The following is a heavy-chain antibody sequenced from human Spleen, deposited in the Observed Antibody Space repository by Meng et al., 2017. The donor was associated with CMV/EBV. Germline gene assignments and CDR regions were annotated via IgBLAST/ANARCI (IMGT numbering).Heavy chain of an antibody. CDR1: TLSHYY. V-gene: IGHV3-11*04. CDR2: ISSSGSII. Sequence: TLSHYYMSWIRQSPGKGLEWISYISSSGSIIYYADSVKGRFTISRDNAKISLYLQMNSLRDEDTALYYCARDTGSISYTGSWSNHFDFWGQGTLVTVSS. J-gene: IGHJ4*02. CDR3: ARDTGSISYTGSWSNHFDF. D-gene: IGHD6-13*01.